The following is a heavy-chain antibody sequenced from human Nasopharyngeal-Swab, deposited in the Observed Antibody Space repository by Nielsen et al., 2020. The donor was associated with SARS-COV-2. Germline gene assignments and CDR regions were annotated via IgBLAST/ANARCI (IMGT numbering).Heavy chain of an antibody. D-gene: IGHD3-22*01. Sequence: SETLSLTCTVSGGSISSCYWSWIRQPPGKGLEWIGYIYYSGSTNYNPSLKSRVTISVDTSKNQFSLKLSSVTAADTAVYYCAGGSGYYDSSGYSDYWGQGTLVTVSS. V-gene: IGHV4-59*13. J-gene: IGHJ4*02. CDR1: GGSISSCY. CDR2: IYYSGST. CDR3: AGGSGYYDSSGYSDY.